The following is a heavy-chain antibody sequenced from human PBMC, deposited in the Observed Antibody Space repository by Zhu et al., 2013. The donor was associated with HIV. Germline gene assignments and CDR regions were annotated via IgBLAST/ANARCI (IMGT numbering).Heavy chain of an antibody. V-gene: IGHV1-69*01. CDR3: ARPQSIAARRTRHNYYYYGMDV. CDR2: IIPIFGTA. Sequence: QVQLVQSGAEVKKPGSSVKVSCKASGGTFSSYAISWVRQAPGQGLEWMGGIIPIFGTANYAQKFQGRVTITADESTSTAYMELSSLRSEDTAVYYCARPQSIAARRTRHNYYYYGMDVWGQGTTVTVSS. CDR1: GGTFSSYA. D-gene: IGHD6-6*01. J-gene: IGHJ6*02.